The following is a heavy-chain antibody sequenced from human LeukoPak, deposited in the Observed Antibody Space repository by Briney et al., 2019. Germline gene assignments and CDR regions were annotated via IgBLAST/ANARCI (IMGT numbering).Heavy chain of an antibody. CDR3: ARGGIWFGETLNWFDP. J-gene: IGHJ5*02. CDR2: IYYSGST. CDR1: GGSISSGGYY. D-gene: IGHD3-10*01. Sequence: SETLSLTCTVSGGSISSGGYYWSWIRQHPGKGLEWIGYIYYSGSTYYNPSLKSRVTISVDTSKNQFSLKLSSVTAADTAVYYCARGGIWFGETLNWFDPWGQGTLVTVSS. V-gene: IGHV4-31*03.